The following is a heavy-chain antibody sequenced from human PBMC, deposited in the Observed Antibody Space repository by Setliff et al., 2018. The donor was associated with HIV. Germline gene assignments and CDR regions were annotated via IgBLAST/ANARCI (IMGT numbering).Heavy chain of an antibody. CDR3: ARGVNYYDSSGYAPDAFDI. CDR1: GGTFSSYA. D-gene: IGHD3-22*01. V-gene: IGHV1-69*10. CDR2: IIPILGIA. J-gene: IGHJ3*02. Sequence: GASVKVSCKASGGTFSSYAISWVRQAPGQGLEWMGGIIPILGIANYAQKFQGRVTITTDESTSTAYMELSSLRSEDTAVYYCARGVNYYDSSGYAPDAFDIWGQGTMVT.